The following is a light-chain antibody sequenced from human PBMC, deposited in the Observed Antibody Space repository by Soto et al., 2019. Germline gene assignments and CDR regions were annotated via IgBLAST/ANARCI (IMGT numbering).Light chain of an antibody. CDR2: GAS. V-gene: IGKV3-20*01. CDR1: QSVTDNY. CDR3: QQYSRAPLT. Sequence: EIVLTQSPATLSLSPGERATLSCRARQSVTDNYLAWYQQKPGQAPRLVISGASSRTSGIPDRFSARGSGTDFTLTISRLEPEDFAVYYCQQYSRAPLTFGQGTKVEIK. J-gene: IGKJ1*01.